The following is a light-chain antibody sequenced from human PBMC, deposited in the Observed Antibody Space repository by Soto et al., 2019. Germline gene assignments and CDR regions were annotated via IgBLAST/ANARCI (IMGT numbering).Light chain of an antibody. CDR2: EVN. J-gene: IGLJ1*01. V-gene: IGLV2-8*01. CDR1: SSDVGGYSY. Sequence: QSALTQPPSASGSPGQSFAISCTGTSSDVGGYSYVSWYQQHPGKAPKLMIYEVNKRPSGVPDRFSGSKSGNTASLTVSGLQAEDEADYYCSSYAGSSNVFGTGTKVTV. CDR3: SSYAGSSNV.